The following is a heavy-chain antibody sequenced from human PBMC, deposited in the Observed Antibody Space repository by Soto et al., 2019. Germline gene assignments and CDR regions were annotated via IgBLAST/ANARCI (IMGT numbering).Heavy chain of an antibody. CDR1: GFTVSSNY. CDR2: IYSGGST. V-gene: IGHV3-66*01. CDR3: ESLKRIAAAGSIGY. Sequence: EVQLVESGGGLVQPGGSLRLSCVASGFTVSSNYMSWVRQAPGTGLEWVSVIYSGGSTYYADSVKGRFTIYRDNSKNTLSIQMNSLRAEDTGVYYCESLKRIAAAGSIGYWGQGTLVTVSS. J-gene: IGHJ4*02. D-gene: IGHD6-13*01.